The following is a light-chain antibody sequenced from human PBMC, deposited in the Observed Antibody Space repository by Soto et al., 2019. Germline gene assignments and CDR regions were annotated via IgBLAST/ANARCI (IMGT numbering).Light chain of an antibody. J-gene: IGKJ2*01. CDR1: QNINTN. CDR2: DAS. Sequence: EIVMTQSPDTLSVSPGERATLSCWASQNINTNLAWYQQKPGQAPSLLISDASTTATGIPARFSGSGSGTELILTISSLKSEDFAVYYCQQYSNWPFTFGQGTKLEIQ. V-gene: IGKV3-15*01. CDR3: QQYSNWPFT.